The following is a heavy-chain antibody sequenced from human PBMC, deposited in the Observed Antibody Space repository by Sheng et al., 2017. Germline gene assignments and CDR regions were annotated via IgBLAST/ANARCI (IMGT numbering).Heavy chain of an antibody. Sequence: QVQLVQSGAEVKKPGSSVKVSCKASGGTFFSYAINWVRQAPGQGLEWMGGIIPILITTNYAQKFQGRVTITADESSSTVYMELSSLSSEDTAVYHCARVKNYYDSSGYYYRAFDIWGQGTLVTVAS. CDR2: IIPILITT. V-gene: IGHV1-69*13. CDR3: ARVKNYYDSSGYYYRAFDI. CDR1: GGTFFSYA. J-gene: IGHJ3*02. D-gene: IGHD3-22*01.